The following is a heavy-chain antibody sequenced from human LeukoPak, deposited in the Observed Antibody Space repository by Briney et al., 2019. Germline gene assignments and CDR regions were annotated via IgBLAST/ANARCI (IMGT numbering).Heavy chain of an antibody. CDR3: ASWSPGIADY. CDR1: GGTFSSYA. Sequence: GASVKVSCTASGGTFSSYAISWVRQAPGQGLEWMGGIIPIFGTANYAQKFQGRVTITADESTSTAYMELSSLRSEDTAVYYCASWSPGIADYWGQGTLVTVSS. V-gene: IGHV1-69*13. J-gene: IGHJ4*02. CDR2: IIPIFGTA. D-gene: IGHD6-13*01.